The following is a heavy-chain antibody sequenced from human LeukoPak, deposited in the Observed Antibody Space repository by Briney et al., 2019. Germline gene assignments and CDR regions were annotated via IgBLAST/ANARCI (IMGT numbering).Heavy chain of an antibody. CDR2: IIPIFGTA. V-gene: IGHV1-69*13. Sequence: ASVKVSCKASGGTFSSYAISWVRQAPGQGLEWMGGIIPIFGTANYAQKFQGRVTITADESTSTAHMELSSLRSEDTAVYYCARTLSAVVVIAYWGQGTLVTVSS. J-gene: IGHJ4*02. CDR1: GGTFSSYA. CDR3: ARTLSAVVVIAY. D-gene: IGHD2-21*01.